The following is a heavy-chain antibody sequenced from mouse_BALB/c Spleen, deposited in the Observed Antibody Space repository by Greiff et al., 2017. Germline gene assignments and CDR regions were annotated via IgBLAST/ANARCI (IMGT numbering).Heavy chain of an antibody. CDR2: IWSGGST. V-gene: IGHV2-2*02. CDR3: ARWDYDGGDAMDY. D-gene: IGHD2-4*01. Sequence: VKLMESGPGLVQPSQSLSITCTVSGFSLTSYGVHWVRQSPGKGLEWLGVIWSGGSTDYNAAFISRLSISKDNSKSQVFFKMNSLQANDTAIYYCARWDYDGGDAMDYWGQGTSVTVSS. J-gene: IGHJ4*01. CDR1: GFSLTSYG.